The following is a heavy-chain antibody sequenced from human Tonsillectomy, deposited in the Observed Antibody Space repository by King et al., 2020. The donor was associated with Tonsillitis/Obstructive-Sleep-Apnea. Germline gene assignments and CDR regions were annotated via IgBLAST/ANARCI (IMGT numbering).Heavy chain of an antibody. CDR2: INSDGSST. V-gene: IGHV3-74*01. CDR1: GITFSSYW. CDR3: ARDPWGGSYY. Sequence: VQLVESGGDLVQPGGSLRLSCVASGITFSSYWMHWVRQAPGKGLVWVSRINSDGSSTRYAASVKGRFTTSRDNAKTTLYLQMNRLRAEDTAVYYCARDPWGGSYYWGQGTLVTVSA. J-gene: IGHJ4*02. D-gene: IGHD1-26*01.